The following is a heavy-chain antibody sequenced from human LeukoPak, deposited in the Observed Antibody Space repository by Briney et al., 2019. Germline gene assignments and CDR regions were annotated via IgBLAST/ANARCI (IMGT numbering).Heavy chain of an antibody. Sequence: GASVKVSCKTSGYTFTSYYIHWLRQAPGQRFEWMGWSDPKSGATKYEHFQGRVTLTRDMSTSTDYMELSSLRSEDTAVYYCARDNSLQDMAWWFDPWGQGTLVIVSS. CDR1: GYTFTSYY. V-gene: IGHV1-2*02. CDR3: ARDNSLQDMAWWFDP. D-gene: IGHD5-24*01. CDR2: SDPKSGAT. J-gene: IGHJ5*02.